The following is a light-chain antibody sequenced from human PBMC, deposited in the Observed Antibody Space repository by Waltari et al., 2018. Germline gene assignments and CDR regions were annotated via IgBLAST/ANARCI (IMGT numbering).Light chain of an antibody. Sequence: QSAPTQPASVSVSPGQSITIPCTGTRSDVVSYSYVCWYRQYPGKAPELLIYEVTHRPSGVSDRFSGSRSGSTASLTISGLQTEDEADYFCSSYTTTTTLVFGTGTKVIVL. J-gene: IGLJ1*01. CDR1: RSDVVSYSY. V-gene: IGLV2-14*01. CDR3: SSYTTTTTLV. CDR2: EVT.